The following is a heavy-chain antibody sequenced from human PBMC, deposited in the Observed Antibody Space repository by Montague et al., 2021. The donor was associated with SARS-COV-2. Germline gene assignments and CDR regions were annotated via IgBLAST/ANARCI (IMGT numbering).Heavy chain of an antibody. D-gene: IGHD3-22*01. CDR1: GYSFTSYW. Sequence: QSGAEVKKPGESLKISCKGSGYSFTSYWIGWVRQMPGKGLEWMGIIYPGDSDTRYSPSFQGQVTISADKSIRTAYLQWSSLKASDTAMYYCARHLIDDSSGYYYGDYWGQGTLVTVSS. CDR3: ARHLIDDSSGYYYGDY. CDR2: IYPGDSDT. V-gene: IGHV5-51*01. J-gene: IGHJ4*02.